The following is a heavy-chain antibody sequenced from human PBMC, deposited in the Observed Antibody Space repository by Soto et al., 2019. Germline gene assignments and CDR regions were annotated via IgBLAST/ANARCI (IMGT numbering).Heavy chain of an antibody. D-gene: IGHD1-26*01. V-gene: IGHV3-48*01. CDR1: GFTFSTYA. Sequence: EVQLVESGGGLVQPGGSLRLSCAASGFTFSTYAMNWVRQAPGKGLEWVSYIGSNSRIIYYADSVKGRFTISRDNAKNSLYLQMNCLRAEDTAVYYCARVIGLGWSDYWGQGTLVTVSS. J-gene: IGHJ4*02. CDR2: IGSNSRII. CDR3: ARVIGLGWSDY.